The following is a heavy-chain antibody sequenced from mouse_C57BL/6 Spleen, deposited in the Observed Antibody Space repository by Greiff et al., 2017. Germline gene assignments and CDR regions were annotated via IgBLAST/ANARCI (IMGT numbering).Heavy chain of an antibody. CDR1: GFTFSSYG. CDR2: ISSGGSYT. CDR3: ARRDGQGWFAY. Sequence: EVQGVESGGDLVKPGGSLKLSCAASGFTFSSYGMSWVRQTPDKRLEWVATISSGGSYTSYPDRVKGRFTSSEENSKTTLYLQMSSLTSEDTAMYYCARRDGQGWFAYWGQGTLVTVSA. J-gene: IGHJ3*01. D-gene: IGHD1-2*01. V-gene: IGHV5-6*01.